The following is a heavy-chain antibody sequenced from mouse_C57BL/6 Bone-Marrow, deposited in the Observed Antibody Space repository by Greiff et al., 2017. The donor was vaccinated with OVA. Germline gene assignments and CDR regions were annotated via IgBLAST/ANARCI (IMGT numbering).Heavy chain of an antibody. CDR3: ARKWLLRPYAMDY. CDR1: GFTFSDYG. Sequence: EVKLVESGGGLVKPGGSLKLSCAASGFTFSDYGMHWVRQAPEKGLEWVASISSGSSTIYYADTVKGRFPISRDNAKNTLFLQMTSLRSEDTAMYYCARKWLLRPYAMDYWGQGTSVTVSS. J-gene: IGHJ4*01. D-gene: IGHD2-3*01. V-gene: IGHV5-17*01. CDR2: ISSGSSTI.